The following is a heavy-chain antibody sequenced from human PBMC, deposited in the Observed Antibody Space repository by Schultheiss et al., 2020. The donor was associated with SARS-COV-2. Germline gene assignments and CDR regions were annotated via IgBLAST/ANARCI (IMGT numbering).Heavy chain of an antibody. CDR2: VSWNGSRT. Sequence: GESLKISCAASGFTFSSYSMNWVRQAPGKGLEWVSGVSWNGSRTHYADSVKGRFTISRDNSKNTLYLQMNSLRAEDTAVYYCAKDPAHYDAFDIWGQGTMVTVSS. V-gene: IGHV3-19*01. J-gene: IGHJ3*02. D-gene: IGHD1-26*01. CDR1: GFTFSSYS. CDR3: AKDPAHYDAFDI.